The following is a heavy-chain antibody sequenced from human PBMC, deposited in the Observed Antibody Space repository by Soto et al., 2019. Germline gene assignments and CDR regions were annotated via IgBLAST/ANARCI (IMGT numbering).Heavy chain of an antibody. Sequence: PSETLSLTCAVYGGSFSCYYWSWIRQPPGKGLEWIGEINHSGSTNYNPSLKSRVTISVDTSKNQFSLKLSSVTAADTAVYYCARGAYYDFWSGYYMRDWFDPWGQGTLVTVSS. CDR2: INHSGST. V-gene: IGHV4-34*01. J-gene: IGHJ5*02. CDR3: ARGAYYDFWSGYYMRDWFDP. CDR1: GGSFSCYY. D-gene: IGHD3-3*01.